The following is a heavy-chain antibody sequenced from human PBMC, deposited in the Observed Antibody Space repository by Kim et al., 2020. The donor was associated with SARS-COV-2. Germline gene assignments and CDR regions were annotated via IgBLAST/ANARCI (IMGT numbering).Heavy chain of an antibody. CDR1: GFTFSSCA. V-gene: IGHV3-23*01. D-gene: IGHD3-22*01. CDR2: ISGSGGNT. CDR3: AKFTELWVNYGGRGYNDF. J-gene: IGHJ4*02. Sequence: GGSLRLSCAASGFTFSSCAMTWVRQAPGRGLEWVSSISGSGGNTYYIDSVKGRFTISRDNSKNTLYLQMSGLRDEDTAVYYCAKFTELWVNYGGRGYNDFWGQGTLVTVSS.